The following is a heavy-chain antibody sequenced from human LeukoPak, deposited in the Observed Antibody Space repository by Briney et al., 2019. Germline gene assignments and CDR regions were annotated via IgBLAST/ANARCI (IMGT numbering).Heavy chain of an antibody. CDR2: IKQDGSEK. Sequence: GGSLRLSCAASGFTFSSYWMSWVRQAPGKGLGWVANIKQDGSEKYYVDSVKGRFTISRDNAKNSLYLQMNSLRAEDTAVYYCASGYCSSGRCYGDYWGQGTLVTVSS. J-gene: IGHJ4*02. CDR1: GFTFSSYW. CDR3: ASGYCSSGRCYGDY. V-gene: IGHV3-7*01. D-gene: IGHD2-15*01.